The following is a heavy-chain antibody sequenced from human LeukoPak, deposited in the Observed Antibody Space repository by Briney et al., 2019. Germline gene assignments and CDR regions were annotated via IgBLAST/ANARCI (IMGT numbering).Heavy chain of an antibody. D-gene: IGHD2-15*01. CDR1: GFTFSNAW. CDR3: ATFGYCNGGGCYGFDY. V-gene: IGHV3-15*01. Sequence: PGGSLRLSRSASGFTFSNAWMSWVRQAPGKGLEWVGRTQSKTDGGTIDYAAPVKGRFTISRDDSKNMLYLQMNSLKTEDTAVYYCATFGYCNGGGCYGFDYWGQGALVAVSS. CDR2: TQSKTDGGTI. J-gene: IGHJ4*02.